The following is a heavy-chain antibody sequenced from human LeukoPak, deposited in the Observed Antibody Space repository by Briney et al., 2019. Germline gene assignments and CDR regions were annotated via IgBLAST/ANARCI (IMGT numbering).Heavy chain of an antibody. V-gene: IGHV4-34*01. D-gene: IGHD1-20*01. CDR2: INHSGSS. CDR1: NGSFSGYF. CDR3: ARGRGYHWDQIYFVY. J-gene: IGHJ4*01. Sequence: RTSETLSLTCAVPNGSFSGYFWSWLRQPPGKGLECIGDINHSGSSHYNPSLKNRAVMSIDTSKNEFSLRLTSVTAADTAVYYCARGRGYHWDQIYFVYWGHGTLVTVSS.